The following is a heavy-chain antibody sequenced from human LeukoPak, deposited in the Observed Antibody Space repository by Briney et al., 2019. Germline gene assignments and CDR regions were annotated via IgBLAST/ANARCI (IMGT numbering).Heavy chain of an antibody. CDR1: GGSISTYY. D-gene: IGHD2-21*02. CDR2: ISNSESA. Sequence: PSETLSLTCTVSGGSISTYYWGWIRQPPGKGLEWIGYISNSESAQYNPSLKSQVTISVDTSKNQISLKLTSVTAADTAVYYCARDVYGDPFENWGQGTLVTVSS. V-gene: IGHV4-59*13. CDR3: ARDVYGDPFEN. J-gene: IGHJ4*02.